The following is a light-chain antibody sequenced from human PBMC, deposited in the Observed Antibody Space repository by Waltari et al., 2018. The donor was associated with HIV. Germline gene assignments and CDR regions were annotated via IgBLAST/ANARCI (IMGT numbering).Light chain of an antibody. Sequence: QSVLTPPPSASGTPAHRVTIPCSACSSNIGSNSVHWYQQLPGTAPRPLLYSTNRRPSRVPDRFSGSKSGTSASLAISGLQSEDEADYYCATWDDTLNGVIFGGGTKLTVL. CDR1: SSNIGSNS. J-gene: IGLJ2*01. CDR3: ATWDDTLNGVI. V-gene: IGLV1-44*01. CDR2: STN.